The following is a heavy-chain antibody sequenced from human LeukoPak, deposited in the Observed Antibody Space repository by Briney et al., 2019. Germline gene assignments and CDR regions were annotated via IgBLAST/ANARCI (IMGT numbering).Heavy chain of an antibody. Sequence: PGGSLRLSCAASGFTFNSYGMHWVRQAPGKGLEWVAFIRYDGSNKYYADSVKGRFTISRDNSKNTLYLQMNSLRAEDTAVYYCARGWVDTAMVPGVDIWGQGTMVTVSS. V-gene: IGHV3-30*02. CDR1: GFTFNSYG. CDR3: ARGWVDTAMVPGVDI. D-gene: IGHD5-18*01. J-gene: IGHJ3*02. CDR2: IRYDGSNK.